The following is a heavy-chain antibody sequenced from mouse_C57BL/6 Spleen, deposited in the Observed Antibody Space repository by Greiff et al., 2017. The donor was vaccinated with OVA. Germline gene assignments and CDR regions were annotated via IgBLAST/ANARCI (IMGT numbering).Heavy chain of an antibody. CDR3: ASPYDYDQDYAMDY. V-gene: IGHV14-2*01. CDR1: GFNIKDYY. Sequence: EVKLVESGAELVKPGASVKLSCTASGFNIKDYYMHWVKQRTEQGLEWIGRIDPEDGETKYAPKFPGKATITADTSANTAYLQLSSLTSEDTAVYYCASPYDYDQDYAMDYWGQGTSVTVSS. D-gene: IGHD2-4*01. CDR2: IDPEDGET. J-gene: IGHJ4*01.